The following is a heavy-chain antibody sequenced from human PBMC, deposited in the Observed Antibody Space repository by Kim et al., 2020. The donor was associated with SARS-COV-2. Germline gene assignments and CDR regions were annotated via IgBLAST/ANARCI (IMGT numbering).Heavy chain of an antibody. J-gene: IGHJ4*02. V-gene: IGHV3-30*04. CDR3: AGDWGSGVFDY. CDR1: GFTFSSYA. CDR2: ISNDGGSK. Sequence: GGSLRLSCAASGFTFSSYAMHWVRQAPGKGLDWVAVISNDGGSKYHADSVKGRFTISRDNSKNTLYLQMNSLRSEDTAVYYCAGDWGSGVFDYWGQGPLVTVSS. D-gene: IGHD3-16*01.